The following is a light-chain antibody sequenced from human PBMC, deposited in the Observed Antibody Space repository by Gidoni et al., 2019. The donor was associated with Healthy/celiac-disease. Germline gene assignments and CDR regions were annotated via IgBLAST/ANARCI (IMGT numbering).Light chain of an antibody. J-gene: IGKJ4*01. CDR2: DAS. Sequence: EIVLTQSPATLSLSPGERATLSCRASQSVSSYLAWYQQKPGQAPRRVIYDASNRATGIRARFSGSGSGTDFTLTISSLEPEDFAVDYCQQRSNGPPSLTFGGXTKVEIK. V-gene: IGKV3-11*01. CDR1: QSVSSY. CDR3: QQRSNGPPSLT.